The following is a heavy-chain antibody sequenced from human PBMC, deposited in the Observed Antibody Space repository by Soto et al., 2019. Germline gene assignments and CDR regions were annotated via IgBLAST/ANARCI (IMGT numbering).Heavy chain of an antibody. V-gene: IGHV1-18*01. D-gene: IGHD1-1*01. CDR3: ARGRYGDY. CDR1: AYTFTSYG. CDR2: ISAHNGNT. Sequence: QVHLVQSGAEVKKPGASVKVSCKASAYTFTSYGITWVRQAPGQGLEWMGWISAHNGNTDYAQKLQGRVIVTRDTSTSTAYMELRSLISDDTPVYYCARGRYGDYWGQGALVTVSS. J-gene: IGHJ4*02.